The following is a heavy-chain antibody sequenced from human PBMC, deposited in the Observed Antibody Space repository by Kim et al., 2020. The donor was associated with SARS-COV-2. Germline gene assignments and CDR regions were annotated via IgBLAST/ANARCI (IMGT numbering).Heavy chain of an antibody. V-gene: IGHV3-21*01. CDR1: GFTFSSYS. CDR3: AREPLYYYDTPFDY. D-gene: IGHD3-22*01. Sequence: GGSLRLSCAASGFTFSSYSMNWVRQAPGKGLEWVSSISSSSSYIYYADSVKGRFPISRDNAKNSLYLQMNSLRAEDTAVYYCAREPLYYYDTPFDYWGQGTLVTVSS. J-gene: IGHJ4*02. CDR2: ISSSSSYI.